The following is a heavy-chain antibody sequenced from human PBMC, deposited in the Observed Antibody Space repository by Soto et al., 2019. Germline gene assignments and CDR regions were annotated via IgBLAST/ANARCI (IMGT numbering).Heavy chain of an antibody. CDR2: INSDGSST. CDR3: ARGRGSSGWYGKGWFDP. D-gene: IGHD6-19*01. CDR1: GFTFSSYW. V-gene: IGHV3-74*01. J-gene: IGHJ5*02. Sequence: EVQLVESGGGLVQPGGSLRLSCAASGFTFSSYWMHWVRQGPGKGLVWVSRINSDGSSTSYADSVKGRFTISRDNAKNTLYLQMNSLRAEDTAVYYCARGRGSSGWYGKGWFDPWGQGTLVTVSS.